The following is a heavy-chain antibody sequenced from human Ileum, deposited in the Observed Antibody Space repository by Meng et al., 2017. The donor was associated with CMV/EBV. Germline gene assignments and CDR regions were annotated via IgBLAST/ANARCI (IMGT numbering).Heavy chain of an antibody. D-gene: IGHD2-21*01. J-gene: IGHJ4*02. V-gene: IGHV1-8*02. CDR3: ARAEDVWWNAVDRLGCAY. CDR1: YTFSSYD. Sequence: YTFSSYDINGVRQTTGQGLEWMGWMNPNSGNTGYAQRFQGRVTMTRNTSINTAYMELTSLTSEDTAVYYCARAEDVWWNAVDRLGCAYWGQGALVTVSS. CDR2: MNPNSGNT.